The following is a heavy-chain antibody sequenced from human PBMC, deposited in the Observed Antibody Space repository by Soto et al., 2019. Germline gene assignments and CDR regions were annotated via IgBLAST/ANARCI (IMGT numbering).Heavy chain of an antibody. D-gene: IGHD3-10*01. V-gene: IGHV3-30*03. CDR2: ISYDGSNK. CDR1: GFTFSSYG. Sequence: LRLSCAASGFTFSSYGMHWVRQAPGKGLEWVAVISYDGSNKYYADSVKGRFTISRDNSKNTLYLQMNSLRAEDTAVYYCAGFGELLSPYYYYDMDVWGQGTTVTVSS. J-gene: IGHJ6*02. CDR3: AGFGELLSPYYYYDMDV.